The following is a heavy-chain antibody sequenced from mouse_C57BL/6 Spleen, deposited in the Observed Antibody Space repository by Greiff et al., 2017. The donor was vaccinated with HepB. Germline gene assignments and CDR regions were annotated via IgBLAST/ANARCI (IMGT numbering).Heavy chain of an antibody. CDR1: GFTIKNTY. V-gene: IGHV14-3*01. CDR3: ARDDGYPSYWYFDV. CDR2: IDPANGNT. Sequence: EVQLQQSVAELVRPGASVKLSCTASGFTIKNTYMHWVKQRPEQGLEWIGRIDPANGNTKYAPKFQGKATITADTSSNTAYLQLSSLTSEDTAIYYCARDDGYPSYWYFDVWGTGTTVTVSS. D-gene: IGHD2-3*01. J-gene: IGHJ1*03.